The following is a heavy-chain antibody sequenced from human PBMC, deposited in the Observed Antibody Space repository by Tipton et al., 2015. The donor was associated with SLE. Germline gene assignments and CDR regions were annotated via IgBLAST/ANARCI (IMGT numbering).Heavy chain of an antibody. J-gene: IGHJ4*02. Sequence: LRLSCAVYGGFFSGYYWSWIRQPPGKGLEWIGEIYHGGSTNYNPSLKSRVSISIDTSKNQFSLKLKSVTAADSAVYYCARERYCSGASCYAPDYWGQGTLVTVSS. D-gene: IGHD2-2*01. CDR1: GGFFSGYY. V-gene: IGHV4-34*01. CDR2: IYHGGST. CDR3: ARERYCSGASCYAPDY.